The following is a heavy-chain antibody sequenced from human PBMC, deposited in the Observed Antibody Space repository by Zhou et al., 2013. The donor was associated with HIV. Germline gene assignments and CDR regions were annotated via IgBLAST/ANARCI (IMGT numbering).Heavy chain of an antibody. CDR3: ASPTSIAKPGYYYMDV. Sequence: QVQLVQSGAEVKKPGSSVKVSCKASGDTFSRYAISWVRQAPGQGLEWMGGIIPIFGTANYAQKFQGRVTITADESTSTAYMELSSLRSEDTAVYYCASPTSIAKPGYYYMDVWGKGTTVTVSS. V-gene: IGHV1-69*12. CDR1: GDTFSRYA. CDR2: IIPIFGTA. D-gene: IGHD6-13*01. J-gene: IGHJ6*03.